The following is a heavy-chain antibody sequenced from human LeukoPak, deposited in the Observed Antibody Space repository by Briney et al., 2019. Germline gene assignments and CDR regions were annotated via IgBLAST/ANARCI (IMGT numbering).Heavy chain of an antibody. Sequence: SETLSLTCTVSAGSISSSYWSWIRLPPGKGLEWIGNIYYSGSTNYNPSLKSRVTISVDTPKSQFSLKLSSVTAADTAVYYCARADYYGSTGAFDIWGQGTMVTVSS. D-gene: IGHD3-10*01. V-gene: IGHV4-59*01. CDR2: IYYSGST. J-gene: IGHJ3*02. CDR1: AGSISSSY. CDR3: ARADYYGSTGAFDI.